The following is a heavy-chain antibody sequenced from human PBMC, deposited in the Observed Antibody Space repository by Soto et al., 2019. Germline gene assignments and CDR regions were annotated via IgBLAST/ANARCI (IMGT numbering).Heavy chain of an antibody. J-gene: IGHJ4*02. D-gene: IGHD2-15*01. Sequence: PSQTLSLTCAISGDSVSSNSAAWNWIRQSPSGGLEWLGRTYYRSKWYNEYAVSVKGRITVNPDTSKNQFSLQLNSVTPEDTAIYYCARSQGFLDYWGQGTLVTVS. V-gene: IGHV6-1*01. CDR3: ARSQGFLDY. CDR2: TYYRSKWYN. CDR1: GDSVSSNSAA.